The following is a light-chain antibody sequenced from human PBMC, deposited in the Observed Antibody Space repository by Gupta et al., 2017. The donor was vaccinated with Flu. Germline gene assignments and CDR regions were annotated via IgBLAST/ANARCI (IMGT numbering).Light chain of an antibody. CDR3: TSYSSSNILV. V-gene: IGLV2-14*01. J-gene: IGLJ2*01. Sequence: SITISCTGTSSDLGGYNYVSWYQHHPGKAPKLMIFEVNHRPSGVSNRFSGSKSGNTASLTISELQAEDEADYYCTSYSSSNILVFGGGTKVTVL. CDR1: SSDLGGYNY. CDR2: EVN.